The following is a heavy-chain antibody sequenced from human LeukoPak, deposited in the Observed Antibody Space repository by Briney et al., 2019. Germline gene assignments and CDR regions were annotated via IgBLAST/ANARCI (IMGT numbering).Heavy chain of an antibody. V-gene: IGHV1-69*06. CDR3: ARVGQWVQLADY. Sequence: SVKVSCKASGGTFSSYAISWVRQAPGQGLEWMGGIIPIFGTANYAQKFQGRVTITADKSTSTAYMELSSLRSEDTAVYYCARVGQWVQLADYWGQGTLVTVSS. CDR2: IIPIFGTA. D-gene: IGHD1-1*01. J-gene: IGHJ4*02. CDR1: GGTFSSYA.